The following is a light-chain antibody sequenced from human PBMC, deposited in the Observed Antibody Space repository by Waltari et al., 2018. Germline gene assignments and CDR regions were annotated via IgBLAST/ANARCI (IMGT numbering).Light chain of an antibody. CDR1: SSNLGAGYD. J-gene: IGLJ3*02. Sequence: QSVLTQPPSVSGAPGQRVTISCTGSSSNLGAGYDVHRYQQLPGTAPKLLIYGNSNRPSGVPDRFSGSKSGTSASLAITGLQAEDEADYYCQSYDSSLSGSRVFGGGTKVTVL. CDR3: QSYDSSLSGSRV. V-gene: IGLV1-40*01. CDR2: GNS.